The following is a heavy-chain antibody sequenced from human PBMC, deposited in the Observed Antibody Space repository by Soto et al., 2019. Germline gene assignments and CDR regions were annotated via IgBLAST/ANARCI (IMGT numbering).Heavy chain of an antibody. V-gene: IGHV4-30-4*01. CDR2: IYYSGST. CDR3: ARDVFFGRAGYFDY. J-gene: IGHJ4*02. D-gene: IGHD3-16*01. Sequence: QVQLQESGPGLVKPAQTLSLTCTVSDDSISSGDYYWNWIRQAPGKGLQWIGNIYYSGSTDYSPSLRTGVLISMDACKDQCSVRLRSVTGANTGVSYCARDVFFGRAGYFDYWGKGILVTVSS. CDR1: DDSISSGDYY.